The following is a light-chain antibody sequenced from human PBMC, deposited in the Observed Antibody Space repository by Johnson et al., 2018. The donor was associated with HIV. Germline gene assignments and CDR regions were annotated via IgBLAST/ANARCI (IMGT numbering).Light chain of an antibody. Sequence: QSVLTQPPSVSAAPGQKVTISCSGSSSNIGNNYVSWYQQLPGTAPTLLIYDNNKRPSGIPDRFSGSKSGTSATLGITGLQTGDEAGYSCGTWDSSLSEGVFGTGTKVTVL. CDR3: GTWDSSLSEGV. J-gene: IGLJ1*01. V-gene: IGLV1-51*01. CDR1: SSNIGNNY. CDR2: DNN.